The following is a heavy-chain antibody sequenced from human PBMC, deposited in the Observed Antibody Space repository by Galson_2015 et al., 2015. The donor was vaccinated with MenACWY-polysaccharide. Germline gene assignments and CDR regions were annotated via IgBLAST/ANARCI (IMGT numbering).Heavy chain of an antibody. Sequence: SLRLSCAASGFTFNSYAMHWVRQAPGKGLEWVAVISYDETNKYYADSVKGRFTISRDNSKNTLYLQMNSLRAEDAAVYYCARDYWSRSRCYGVDVWGQGTTGIVSS. D-gene: IGHD2-2*01. CDR2: ISYDETNK. J-gene: IGHJ6*02. V-gene: IGHV3-30-3*01. CDR1: GFTFNSYA. CDR3: ARDYWSRSRCYGVDV.